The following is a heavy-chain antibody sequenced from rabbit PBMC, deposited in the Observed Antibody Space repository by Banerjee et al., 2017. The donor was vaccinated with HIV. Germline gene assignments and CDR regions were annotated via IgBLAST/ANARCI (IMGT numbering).Heavy chain of an antibody. D-gene: IGHD4-2*01. V-gene: IGHV1S40*01. J-gene: IGHJ4*01. Sequence: QSLEESGGDLVKPGASLTLTCKASGFSFSSSYYMCWVRQAPGKGPEWIACWYGGSSASTYYASWAKGRFTISKTSSTTVTLQMTSLTAADTATYFCARSYAGSYGPYYFNLWGPGTLVTVS. CDR1: GFSFSSSYY. CDR2: WYGGSSAST. CDR3: ARSYAGSYGPYYFNL.